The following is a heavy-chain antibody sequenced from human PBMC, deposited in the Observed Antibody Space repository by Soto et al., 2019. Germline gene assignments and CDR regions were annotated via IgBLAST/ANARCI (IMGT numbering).Heavy chain of an antibody. D-gene: IGHD2-21*02. CDR3: ARPGATFCGGDCYSDY. J-gene: IGHJ4*02. CDR1: GYTFTNFD. Sequence: QVQLLQSGAEVERPGASVKVSCKASGYTFTNFDLNWVRQAPGQGLEWMGWMNPNSGDTGYAHKFQGRVTMTRDTSINTAYMELSSLKSEDTAVYFCARPGATFCGGDCYSDYWGQGTLVIVSS. CDR2: MNPNSGDT. V-gene: IGHV1-8*02.